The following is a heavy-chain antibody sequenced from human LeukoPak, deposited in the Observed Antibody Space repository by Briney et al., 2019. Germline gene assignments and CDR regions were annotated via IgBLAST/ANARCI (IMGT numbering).Heavy chain of an antibody. CDR3: ARVVENDAFDI. D-gene: IGHD2-15*01. V-gene: IGHV1-46*01. CDR1: GYTFTSYY. CDR2: INPSGGST. Sequence: ASVKVSCKASGYTFTSYYMHWVRQAPGQGLEWMGIINPSGGSTSYAQKFQGRVTMTRDTYTSTVYMELSSLRSEDTAVYYCARVVENDAFDIWGQGTMVTVSS. J-gene: IGHJ3*02.